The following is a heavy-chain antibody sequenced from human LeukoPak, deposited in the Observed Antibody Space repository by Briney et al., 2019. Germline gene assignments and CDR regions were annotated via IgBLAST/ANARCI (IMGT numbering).Heavy chain of an antibody. CDR2: INHSGST. V-gene: IGHV4-34*01. D-gene: IGHD4-17*01. CDR3: ARTYGDYAFDP. CDR1: GGSFSGYY. Sequence: SETLSLTCAVYGGSFSGYYWSWIRQPPGKGLEWIGEINHSGSTNYNPSLKSRVTISVDTSKNQFSLKLSSVTAADTAVYYCARTYGDYAFDPWGQGTLVTVSS. J-gene: IGHJ5*02.